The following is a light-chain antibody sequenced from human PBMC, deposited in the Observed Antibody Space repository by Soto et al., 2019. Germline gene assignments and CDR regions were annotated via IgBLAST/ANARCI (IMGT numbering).Light chain of an antibody. J-gene: IGLJ1*01. CDR3: SSYAGINNLGV. CDR2: EVN. Sequence: QSALTQPPSASGSPGRSVTISCTETTGDVGGYKYVSWYQQHPGKAPKLMIFEVNKRPSGVPDRFSGSKSGNTASLTVSGLQAEDEADYYCSSYAGINNLGVFGTGTKVTVL. V-gene: IGLV2-8*01. CDR1: TGDVGGYKY.